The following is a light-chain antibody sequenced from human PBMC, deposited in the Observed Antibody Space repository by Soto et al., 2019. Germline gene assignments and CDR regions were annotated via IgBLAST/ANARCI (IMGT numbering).Light chain of an antibody. CDR3: HHYGGSPPHT. J-gene: IGKJ4*01. CDR1: QSVSNRY. CDR2: EAA. Sequence: EIVLTQSPGTLSLSPGERATLSCRASQSVSNRYLAWYQQKPGQAPRLLIYEAANRITGIPDRFSGSGSGTDFTLTISRLVPEDFAVYYCHHYGGSPPHTFGGGTKVEVK. V-gene: IGKV3-20*01.